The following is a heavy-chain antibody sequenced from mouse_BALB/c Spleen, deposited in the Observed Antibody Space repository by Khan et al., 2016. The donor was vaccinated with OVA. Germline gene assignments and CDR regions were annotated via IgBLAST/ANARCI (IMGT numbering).Heavy chain of an antibody. CDR1: GYTFTDFV. CDR2: ISTYYGET. CDR3: VRGSGESRFAY. J-gene: IGHJ3*01. D-gene: IGHD1-3*01. V-gene: IGHV1S137*01. Sequence: QVQLQQSGAELVRPGVSVKISCKGSGYTFTDFVMHWVKQSHAKSLEWIGVISTYYGETTHNQKFKGKATMTVAKSSSTAFMELDRLTSEDSAIDYCVRGSGESRFAYWGQGTLVTVAA.